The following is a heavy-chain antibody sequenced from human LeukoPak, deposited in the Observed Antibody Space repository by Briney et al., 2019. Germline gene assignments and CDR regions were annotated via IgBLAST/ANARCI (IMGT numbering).Heavy chain of an antibody. CDR1: GGSISSGDYY. CDR2: IYYSGNT. CDR3: ARHTVSGWSRPSSHFDY. J-gene: IGHJ4*02. D-gene: IGHD6-19*01. Sequence: SETLSLTCTVSGGSISSGDYYWSWIRQPPGKGLEWIGSIYYSGNTYYNPSLKSRVTISVDTSKNQFSLKLSSVTAADTAVYYCARHTVSGWSRPSSHFDYWGQGTLVTVSS. V-gene: IGHV4-39*01.